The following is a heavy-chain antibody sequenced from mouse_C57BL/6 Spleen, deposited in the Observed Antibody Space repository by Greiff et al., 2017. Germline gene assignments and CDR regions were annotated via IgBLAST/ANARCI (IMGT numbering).Heavy chain of an antibody. CDR1: GYSFTGYF. CDR2: INPYNGDT. Sequence: EVKLMESGPELVKPGDSVKISCKASGYSFTGYFMNWVMQSHGKSLEWIGRINPYNGDTFYNQKFKGKATLTVDKSSSTAHMELRSLTSEDSAVYYCARWVNYLYYFDYWGQGTTLTVSS. J-gene: IGHJ2*01. CDR3: ARWVNYLYYFDY. D-gene: IGHD2-1*01. V-gene: IGHV1-20*01.